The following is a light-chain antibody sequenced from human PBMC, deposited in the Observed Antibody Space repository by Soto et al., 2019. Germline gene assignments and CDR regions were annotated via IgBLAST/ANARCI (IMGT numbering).Light chain of an antibody. J-gene: IGLJ3*02. V-gene: IGLV2-14*01. CDR2: EVT. CDR1: NSDVGGYNY. Sequence: QSALTQPASVSGSPGQSITLSCTGTNSDVGGYNYVSWYQHHPGKAPKLMIYEVTKWPSGVSNRFSGSKSGNTASLTISGLQAEDEADYYCSSWTTSTIRVFGGGTKVTVL. CDR3: SSWTTSTIRV.